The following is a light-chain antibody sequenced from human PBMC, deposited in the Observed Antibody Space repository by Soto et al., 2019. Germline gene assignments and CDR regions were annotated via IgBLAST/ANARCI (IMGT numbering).Light chain of an antibody. Sequence: QSALTQPASLSGSPGQSITISCTGTSSDIGAYDYVSWFQQHPGKAPKLMISEVNNRPSGVSNRFSGSKFGNTASLTVSGLQAEDEADYYCCSYAGSNTWVFGGGTKLTVL. J-gene: IGLJ3*02. CDR2: EVN. V-gene: IGLV2-14*01. CDR3: CSYAGSNTWV. CDR1: SSDIGAYDY.